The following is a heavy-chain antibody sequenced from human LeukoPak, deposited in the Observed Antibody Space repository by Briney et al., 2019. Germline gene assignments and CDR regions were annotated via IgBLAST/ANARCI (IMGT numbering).Heavy chain of an antibody. CDR3: ARDRNSAVDY. Sequence: GGSLRLSCAASGFTFNNYWMSWVRQAPEKGLEWVANIKEDGSDKYYVDSVKGRFTISRDNAKNSLYLQMNSLRAEDTAVYYCARDRNSAVDYWGQGTLVTVSS. CDR2: IKEDGSDK. J-gene: IGHJ4*02. V-gene: IGHV3-7*01. D-gene: IGHD1-7*01. CDR1: GFTFNNYW.